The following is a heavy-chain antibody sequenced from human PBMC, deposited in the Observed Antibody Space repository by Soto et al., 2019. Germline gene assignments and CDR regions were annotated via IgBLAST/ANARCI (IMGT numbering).Heavy chain of an antibody. J-gene: IGHJ4*02. CDR2: ITPIFGTA. CDR1: GGTFSSYA. V-gene: IGHV1-69*13. Sequence: SVKVSCKASGGTFSSYAISWVRQAPGQGLEWMGGITPIFGTANYAQKFQGRVTITADESTSTAYMELSSLRSEDTAVYYCARGITGTHSFDYWGQGTLVTVSS. D-gene: IGHD1-20*01. CDR3: ARGITGTHSFDY.